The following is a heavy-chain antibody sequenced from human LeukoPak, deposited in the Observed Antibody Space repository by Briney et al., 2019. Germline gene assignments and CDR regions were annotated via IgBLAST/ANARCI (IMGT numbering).Heavy chain of an antibody. CDR1: GFTFSDYY. CDR3: ARDKPRRGYNYAGPI. Sequence: GGSLRLSCAASGFTFSDYYMSWIRQAPGKGLEWVSYISSSSSYTNYADSVKGRFTISRDNARNSLYLQMNSLRAEDTAVYYCARDKPRRGYNYAGPIWGQGTLVTVSS. J-gene: IGHJ4*02. D-gene: IGHD5-24*01. CDR2: ISSSSSYT. V-gene: IGHV3-11*06.